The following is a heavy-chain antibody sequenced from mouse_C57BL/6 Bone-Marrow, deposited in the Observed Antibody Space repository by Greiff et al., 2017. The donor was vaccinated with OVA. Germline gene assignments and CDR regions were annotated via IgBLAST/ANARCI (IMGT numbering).Heavy chain of an antibody. V-gene: IGHV7-1*01. CDR3: ARDAVRGSAMDY. Sequence: DVMLVESGGGLVQSGRSLRLSCATSGFTFSDFYMEWVRQAPGKGLEWIAASRNKANDYTTEYSASVKGRFIVSRDTSQSILYLQMNALRAEDTAIYYCARDAVRGSAMDYWGQGTSVTVSS. CDR2: SRNKANDYTT. J-gene: IGHJ4*01. CDR1: GFTFSDFY.